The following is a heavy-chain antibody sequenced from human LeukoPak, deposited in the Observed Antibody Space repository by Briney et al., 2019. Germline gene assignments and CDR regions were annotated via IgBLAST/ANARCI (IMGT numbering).Heavy chain of an antibody. V-gene: IGHV3-15*01. J-gene: IGHJ4*02. D-gene: IGHD4-17*01. CDR3: TMENSGARA. CDR1: GFTFSSYW. Sequence: KSGGSLRLSCAASGFTFSSYWMTWVRQAPGKGLEWVGRIRSKTHGGTADYAAPVKGRFTISRDDSKNTLYLQMNSLKSEDTAVYYCTMENSGARAWGQGTLVTVSS. CDR2: IRSKTHGGTA.